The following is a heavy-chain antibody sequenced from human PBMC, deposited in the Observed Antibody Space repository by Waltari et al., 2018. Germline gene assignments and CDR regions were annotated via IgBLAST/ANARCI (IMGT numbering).Heavy chain of an antibody. V-gene: IGHV4-59*11. J-gene: IGHJ6*02. D-gene: IGHD2-15*01. CDR1: GGSISSHY. CDR2: IYYSGST. CDR3: ASTRCCRIPYGMDV. Sequence: QVQLQESGPGLVKPSETLSLTCTVSGGSISSHYWSWIRQPPGKGLEWIGYIYYSGSTNYNPSLKSRVTISVDTSKNQFSLKRSSVTAADTAVYYCASTRCCRIPYGMDVWGQGTTVTVSS.